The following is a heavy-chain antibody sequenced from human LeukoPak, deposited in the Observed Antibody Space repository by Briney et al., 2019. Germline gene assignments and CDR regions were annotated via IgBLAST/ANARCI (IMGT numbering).Heavy chain of an antibody. Sequence: LPGGSLRLSCAASGFTFSHYWMHWVRQAPGKGLVWVSRIESDGGRTDYADSLKGRFTISRDNAKNTLYLEMNSLRAEDTAVYYCARVGHCSSTACFIDYWGQGTLVTVSS. CDR2: IESDGGRT. V-gene: IGHV3-74*01. D-gene: IGHD2-2*01. CDR3: ARVGHCSSTACFIDY. CDR1: GFTFSHYW. J-gene: IGHJ4*02.